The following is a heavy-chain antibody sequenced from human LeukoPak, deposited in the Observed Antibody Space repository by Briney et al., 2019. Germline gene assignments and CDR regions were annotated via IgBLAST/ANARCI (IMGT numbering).Heavy chain of an antibody. CDR3: ARGGHDSSGYYYHDAFDI. CDR2: ISSSSSYI. J-gene: IGHJ3*02. CDR1: GFTFSDYY. D-gene: IGHD3-22*01. Sequence: GGSLRLSCAASGFTFSDYYMSWIRQAPGKGLEWVSSISSSSSYIYYADSVKGRFTISRDNAKNSLYLQMNSLRAEDTAVYYCARGGHDSSGYYYHDAFDIWGQGTMVTVSS. V-gene: IGHV3-11*06.